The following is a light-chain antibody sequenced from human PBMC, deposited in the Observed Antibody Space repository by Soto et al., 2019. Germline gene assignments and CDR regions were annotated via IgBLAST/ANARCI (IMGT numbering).Light chain of an antibody. CDR1: QAVNTR. J-gene: IGKJ1*01. CDR2: LAS. Sequence: EIVLTQSPATLSSFPGDRVTLSCRASQAVNTRLAWYQHRPGQAPRLLIYLASNRATGIPARFSGSGSGTEFTLTISSLQSEDFAVYYCQQYNNWPPWTFGQGTKVEIK. V-gene: IGKV3-15*01. CDR3: QQYNNWPPWT.